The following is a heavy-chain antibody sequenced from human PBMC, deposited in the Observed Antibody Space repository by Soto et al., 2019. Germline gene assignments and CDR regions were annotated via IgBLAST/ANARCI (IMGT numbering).Heavy chain of an antibody. V-gene: IGHV4-39*01. CDR3: VRHAQWIIRAY. Sequence: SETLSLTCTVSGGSISSYYWGWIRQPPGKGLEWIGSIYYSGSTYYNPSLKSRVTISVDRSKNQFSLKLSSVTAADTAVYYCVRHAQWIIRAYWGQGSLVTVSS. D-gene: IGHD5-12*01. CDR1: GGSISSYY. CDR2: IYYSGST. J-gene: IGHJ4*02.